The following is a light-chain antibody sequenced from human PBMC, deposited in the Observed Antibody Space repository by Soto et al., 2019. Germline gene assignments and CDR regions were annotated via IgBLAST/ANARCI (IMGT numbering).Light chain of an antibody. CDR3: QSYDSSLSAYFV. J-gene: IGLJ1*01. V-gene: IGLV1-40*01. CDR1: SSNIGAGYD. Sequence: QSVLTQPPSVSGAPGQRVTISCTGSSSNIGAGYDVHWYQQLPGTAPKLLIHGNSNRPSGVPDRFSASQSGPSASLAITGLQAEDEADYYCQSYDSSLSAYFVFGTGTKLTVL. CDR2: GNS.